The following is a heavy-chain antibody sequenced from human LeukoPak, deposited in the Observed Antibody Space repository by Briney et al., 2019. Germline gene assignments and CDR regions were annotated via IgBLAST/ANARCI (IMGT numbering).Heavy chain of an antibody. CDR2: IYPGDSDT. CDR1: GYSFTSYW. CDR3: ARPTYYYDSSGYRPWYFDL. Sequence: PGESLKISCKGSGYSFTSYWIGWVRQMPGKGLEWMGIIYPGDSDTRYSPSFQGQVTISADKSISTAYLQWSSLKASDTAMYYCARPTYYYDSSGYRPWYFDLWGRGTLVTVSS. D-gene: IGHD3-22*01. V-gene: IGHV5-51*01. J-gene: IGHJ2*01.